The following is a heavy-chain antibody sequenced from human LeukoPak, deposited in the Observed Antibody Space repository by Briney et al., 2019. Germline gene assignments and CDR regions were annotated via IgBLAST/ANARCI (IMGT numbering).Heavy chain of an antibody. CDR1: GGSISSGGYY. CDR3: ARAGSRDHYDY. CDR2: IYYSGST. D-gene: IGHD3-10*01. Sequence: SETLSLTCTVSGGSISSGGYYWSWIRQHPGKGLEWIGYIYYSGSTYYNPSLKSRVTISVDTSKNHFSLKLDSVTAADTAVYYCARAGSRDHYDYWGQGILVTVSS. V-gene: IGHV4-31*03. J-gene: IGHJ4*02.